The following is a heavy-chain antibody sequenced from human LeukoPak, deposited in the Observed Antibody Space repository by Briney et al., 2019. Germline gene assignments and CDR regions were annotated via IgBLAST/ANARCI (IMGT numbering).Heavy chain of an antibody. CDR2: ISGNGGST. J-gene: IGHJ4*02. CDR3: AKASIPYSSSWYYFDY. V-gene: IGHV3-23*01. Sequence: PGGSLRLSCAASGFTFSSYAMNWVRQAPGKGLEWVSAISGNGGSTYYADSVKGRFTISRDNSKNTLYLQMNSLRAEDTAVYYCAKASIPYSSSWYYFDYWGQGTLVTVSS. CDR1: GFTFSSYA. D-gene: IGHD6-13*01.